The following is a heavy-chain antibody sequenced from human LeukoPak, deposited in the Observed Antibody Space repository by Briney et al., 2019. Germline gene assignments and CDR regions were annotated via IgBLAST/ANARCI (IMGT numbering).Heavy chain of an antibody. CDR2: ITSSSTAI. CDR3: VTAAVAGTVY. V-gene: IGHV3-48*02. D-gene: IGHD6-19*01. CDR1: GFIFSRYS. Sequence: GGSLRLFRAASGFIFSRYSMHWVREAPGKGLVGVSYITSSSTAIYYADSVQGRFTISRDNAKSSLYLQMNSLRDEDTAVYYCVTAAVAGTVYWGQGTLVTVSS. J-gene: IGHJ4*02.